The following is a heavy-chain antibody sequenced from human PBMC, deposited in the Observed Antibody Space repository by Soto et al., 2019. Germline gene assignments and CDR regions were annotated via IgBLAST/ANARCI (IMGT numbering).Heavy chain of an antibody. V-gene: IGHV2-5*01. CDR2: IYWNADK. J-gene: IGHJ4*02. CDR1: GVAVRLSRKG. CDR3: AHLIMLGYCSSPSCPGVFDA. Sequence: SGVAVRLSRKGVGWIRQPPGKALEWLALIYWNADKRSSPSLKSRLTITKDTSQHQVVLTMTNMDPVDTATYYCAHLIMLGYCSSPSCPGVFDALVQGT. D-gene: IGHD2-2*01.